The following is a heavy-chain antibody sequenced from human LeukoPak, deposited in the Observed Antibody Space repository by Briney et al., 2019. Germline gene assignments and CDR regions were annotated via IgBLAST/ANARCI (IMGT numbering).Heavy chain of an antibody. CDR3: ARDATVTTQTLDY. J-gene: IGHJ4*02. CDR2: ISWYSGSI. V-gene: IGHV3-9*01. CDR1: GFTFDDYA. D-gene: IGHD4-17*01. Sequence: GGSLRLSCGASGFTFDDYAMHWVRQASGEGLEWVSGISWYSGSIGYADSVKRRFTISRDNAKNSLYLQMNSLRAEDTAVYYCARDATVTTQTLDYWGQGTLVTVSS.